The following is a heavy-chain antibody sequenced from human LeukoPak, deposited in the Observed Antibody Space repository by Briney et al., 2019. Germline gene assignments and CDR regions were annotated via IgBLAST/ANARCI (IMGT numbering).Heavy chain of an antibody. V-gene: IGHV1-69*04. CDR3: ARDYGDYVTRGYFDY. D-gene: IGHD4-17*01. CDR1: GGTFSSCA. CDR2: IIPILGIA. Sequence: ASVKVSCKASGGTFSSCAISWVRQAPGQGLEWMGRIIPILGIANYAQKFQGRVTITADKSTSTAYMELSSLRSEDTAVYYCARDYGDYVTRGYFDYWGQGTLVTVSS. J-gene: IGHJ4*02.